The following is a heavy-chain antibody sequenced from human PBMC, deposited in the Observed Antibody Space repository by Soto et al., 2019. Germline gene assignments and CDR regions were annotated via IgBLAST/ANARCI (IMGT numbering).Heavy chain of an antibody. D-gene: IGHD2-15*01. V-gene: IGHV3-23*01. CDR1: GFAFSDYA. Sequence: VELLESGGGLVQPGGSLRLSCVASGFAFSDYAMNWVRQSPGRGLEWVSGVGPGGDDTYYADSVRGRFTVSSDNAKYTLYLEMRTLTVADTATYFCARGSAFWGQGTLVTVSS. J-gene: IGHJ4*02. CDR3: ARGSAF. CDR2: VGPGGDDT.